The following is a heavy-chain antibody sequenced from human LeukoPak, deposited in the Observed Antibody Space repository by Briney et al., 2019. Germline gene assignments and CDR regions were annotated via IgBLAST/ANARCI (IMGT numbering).Heavy chain of an antibody. CDR2: ISAYNGNT. Sequence: GASVKVSCKASGYTFTSYGISWVRQAPGQGLEWMGWISAYNGNTNYAQKLQGRVTLTRDTSTSTVYMELSSLTSADTAVYFCARESGGRTGGKTFDYWGQGTLVTVSS. CDR3: ARESGGRTGGKTFDY. J-gene: IGHJ4*02. CDR1: GYTFTSYG. D-gene: IGHD1-26*01. V-gene: IGHV1-18*01.